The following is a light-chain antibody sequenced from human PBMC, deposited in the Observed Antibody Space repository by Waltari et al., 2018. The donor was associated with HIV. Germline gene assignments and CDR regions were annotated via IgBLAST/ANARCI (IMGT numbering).Light chain of an antibody. J-gene: IGLJ1*01. Sequence: QSALTQPASVSGSPGQSITFSCIGTSSDVGAYTSVSWYQQLPGKAPRLMIYDVSQRPSGVSNRFSGSKSGNTASLTISGLQADDEADYYCCSYAGSSTYVFGTGTKVTVL. CDR1: SSDVGAYTS. CDR2: DVS. V-gene: IGLV2-23*02. CDR3: CSYAGSSTYV.